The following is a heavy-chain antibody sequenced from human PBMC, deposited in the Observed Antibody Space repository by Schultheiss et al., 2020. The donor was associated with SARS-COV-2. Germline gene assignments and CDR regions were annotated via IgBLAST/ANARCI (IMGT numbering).Heavy chain of an antibody. CDR1: GGSFSGYY. V-gene: IGHV4-34*01. D-gene: IGHD1-7*01. J-gene: IGHJ5*02. CDR2: INHSGST. Sequence: SQTLSLTCAVYGGSFSGYYWSWIRQPPGKGLEWIGEINHSGSTNYNPSLKSRVTISVDTSKNQFSLKLSSVTAADTAVYYCARSRELGNWFDPWGQGTLVTVSS. CDR3: ARSRELGNWFDP.